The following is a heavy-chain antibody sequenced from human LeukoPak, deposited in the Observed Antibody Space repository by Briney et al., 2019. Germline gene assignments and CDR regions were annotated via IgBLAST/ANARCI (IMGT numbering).Heavy chain of an antibody. J-gene: IGHJ6*03. D-gene: IGHD2/OR15-2a*01. CDR3: ATGHCNTSSCYYYYMDV. CDR2: FDPEDGES. V-gene: IGHV1-24*01. Sequence: GSVKVSCKVSGYSLRELSMHWVRQAPAKGLQWMGVFDPEDGESIIAQQFQGRLTMTEDTSTDTAYMELSSLTSEDTAIYYCATGHCNTSSCYYYYMDVWGKGTTVTVSS. CDR1: GYSLRELS.